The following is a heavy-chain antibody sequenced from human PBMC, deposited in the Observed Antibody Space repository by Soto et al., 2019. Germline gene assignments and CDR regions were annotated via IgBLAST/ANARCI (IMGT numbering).Heavy chain of an antibody. Sequence: QVQLQESGPGLVKPSGTLSLTCAVSGGSISSSNWWSWVRQPPGKGLEWIGEIYHSGSTNYNPSLKCRVTISVDKSKNQCSLKLSSVTAADTAVYYCARVSGSYYYGMDVWGQGTTVTVSS. D-gene: IGHD1-26*01. V-gene: IGHV4-4*02. J-gene: IGHJ6*02. CDR2: IYHSGST. CDR1: GGSISSSNW. CDR3: ARVSGSYYYGMDV.